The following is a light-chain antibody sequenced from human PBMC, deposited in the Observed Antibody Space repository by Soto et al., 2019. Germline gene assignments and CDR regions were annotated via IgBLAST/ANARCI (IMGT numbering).Light chain of an antibody. V-gene: IGLV8-61*01. CDR3: VVYMGSGVWV. CDR2: NTN. Sequence: QTVVTQEPSFSVSPGGTVTLTCGLSSGSVSTSYYPSWYQQTPGQAPRTLIYNTNSRSPGVPDRFSGSILGNKGALTITGAQAADESDYYCVVYMGSGVWVFGGGTKLTVL. CDR1: SGSVSTSYY. J-gene: IGLJ3*02.